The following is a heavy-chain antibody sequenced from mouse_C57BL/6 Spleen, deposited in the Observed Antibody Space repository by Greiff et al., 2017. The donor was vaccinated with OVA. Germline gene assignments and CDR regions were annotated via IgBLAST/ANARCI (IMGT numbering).Heavy chain of an antibody. D-gene: IGHD3-2*02. CDR3: ARGTAQATDYYAMDY. CDR2: IYPGSGNT. Sequence: VKVVESGAELVRPGASVKLSCKASGYTFTDYYINWVKQRPGQGLEWIARIYPGSGNTYYNEKFKGKATLTAEKSSSTAYMQLSSLTSEDSAVYFCARGTAQATDYYAMDYWGQGTSVTVSS. CDR1: GYTFTDYY. J-gene: IGHJ4*01. V-gene: IGHV1-76*01.